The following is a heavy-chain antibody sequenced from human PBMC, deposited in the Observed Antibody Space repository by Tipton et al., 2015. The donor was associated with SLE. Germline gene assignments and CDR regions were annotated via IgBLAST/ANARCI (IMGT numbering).Heavy chain of an antibody. D-gene: IGHD3-22*01. V-gene: IGHV4-39*07. CDR1: GGSISSSGYY. Sequence: TLSLTCTVSGGSISSSGYYWGWIRQPPGKGLEWIGSIFYNGNTYYSPSLKSRVTISLDTSKNQFSLKLSSVTAADTAVYYCARAVGDTSGYLDYWGLGTLVTVSS. CDR2: IFYNGNT. CDR3: ARAVGDTSGYLDY. J-gene: IGHJ4*02.